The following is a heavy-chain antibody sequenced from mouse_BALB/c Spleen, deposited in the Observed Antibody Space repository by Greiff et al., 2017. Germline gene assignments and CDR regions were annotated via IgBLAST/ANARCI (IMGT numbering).Heavy chain of an antibody. CDR2: ISSGGSYT. D-gene: IGHD2-4*01. CDR1: GFTFSSYA. V-gene: IGHV5-9-4*01. J-gene: IGHJ2*01. CDR3: ARTYDYDGNYFDY. Sequence: EVQRVESGGGLVKPGGSLKLSCAASGFTFSSYAMSWVRQSPEKRLEWVAEISSGGSYTYYPDTVTGRFTISRDNAKNTLYLEMSSLRSEDTAMYYCARTYDYDGNYFDYWGQGTTLTVSS.